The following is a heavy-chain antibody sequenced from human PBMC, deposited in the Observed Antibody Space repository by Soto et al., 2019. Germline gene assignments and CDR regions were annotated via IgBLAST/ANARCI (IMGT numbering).Heavy chain of an antibody. CDR3: ARDAGGYCTNGVCGGGMDV. D-gene: IGHD2-8*01. CDR2: IIPIFGTA. Sequence: QVQLVQSGAEVKKPGSSVTVSCKASGGTFSSYAISWVRQAPGQGLEWMGGIIPIFGTANYAQKFQGRVTITADKSTSTAYMELSSLRSEDTAVYYCARDAGGYCTNGVCGGGMDVWGQGTTVTVSS. CDR1: GGTFSSYA. J-gene: IGHJ6*02. V-gene: IGHV1-69*06.